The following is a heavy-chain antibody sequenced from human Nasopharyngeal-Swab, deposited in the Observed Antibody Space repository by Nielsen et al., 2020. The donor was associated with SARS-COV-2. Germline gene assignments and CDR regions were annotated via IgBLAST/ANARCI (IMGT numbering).Heavy chain of an antibody. CDR3: ARGLYSSGFSYYYYGMDV. J-gene: IGHJ6*02. V-gene: IGHV1-69*01. Sequence: WMRQAPGQGLEWMGGIIPIFGTANYAQKFQGRVTITADESTSTAHMELSSLRSEDTAVYYCARGLYSSGFSYYYYGMDVWGQGTTVTVSS. CDR2: IIPIFGTA. D-gene: IGHD6-19*01.